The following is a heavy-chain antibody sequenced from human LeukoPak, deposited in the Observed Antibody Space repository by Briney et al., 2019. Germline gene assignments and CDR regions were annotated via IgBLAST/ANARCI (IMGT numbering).Heavy chain of an antibody. CDR1: GYTFTSYD. V-gene: IGHV1-8*01. Sequence: GASVKVSCKASGYTFTSYDINWVRQATGQGLEWMGWMNPNSGNTGYAQKFQGRVTMSRNTSISTAYMELSSLRSEDTAVYYCAKYSYGPTGVDYWGQGTLVTVSS. J-gene: IGHJ4*02. CDR2: MNPNSGNT. CDR3: AKYSYGPTGVDY. D-gene: IGHD5-18*01.